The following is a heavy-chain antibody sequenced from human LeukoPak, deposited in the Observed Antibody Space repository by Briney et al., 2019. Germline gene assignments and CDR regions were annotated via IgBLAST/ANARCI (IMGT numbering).Heavy chain of an antibody. J-gene: IGHJ6*02. Sequence: GGSLRLSCAASGFTFSSYGMHWVRQAPGKGLEWVAVISYDGSNKYYADSVKGRFTISRDNSKNTLYLQMNSLRAEDTAVYYCASSYYYGSGSYSHYYYYYSMDVWGQGTTVTVSS. CDR3: ASSYYYGSGSYSHYYYYYSMDV. V-gene: IGHV3-30*03. CDR2: ISYDGSNK. CDR1: GFTFSSYG. D-gene: IGHD3-10*01.